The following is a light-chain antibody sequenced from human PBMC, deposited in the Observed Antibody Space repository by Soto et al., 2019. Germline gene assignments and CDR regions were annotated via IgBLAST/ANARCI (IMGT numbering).Light chain of an antibody. V-gene: IGKV3-11*01. J-gene: IGKJ1*01. CDR3: QQRRNWPPGT. CDR2: DAS. Sequence: EIVLTQSPATLSLSPGERATLSCRASQSVSSYLAWYQQKPGQAPRLLIYDASNRATGIPARFSGSGSGTDFTLTISSLEPEDFAFYYCQQRRNWPPGTFGQGTKV. CDR1: QSVSSY.